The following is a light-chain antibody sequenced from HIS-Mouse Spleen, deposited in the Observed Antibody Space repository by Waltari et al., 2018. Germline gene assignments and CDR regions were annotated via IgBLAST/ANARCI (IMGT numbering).Light chain of an antibody. CDR1: NIGSKS. J-gene: IGLJ3*02. CDR3: LSADSSGTWV. CDR2: DDS. Sequence: SYVLTQPPSVSVAPGKTARITCGGNNIGSKSVHWYQQKPGQAPVLVVYDDSDRPSGIPERFSGSSSGTIVTLTISGVQAEDEADYYCLSADSSGTWVFGGGTKLTVL. V-gene: IGLV3-21*03.